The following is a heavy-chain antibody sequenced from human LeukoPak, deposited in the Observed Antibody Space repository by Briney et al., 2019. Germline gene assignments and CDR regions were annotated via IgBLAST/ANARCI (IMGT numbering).Heavy chain of an antibody. CDR2: IRYDGNNK. J-gene: IGHJ4*02. Sequence: PGGSLRLSCAASGFAFSSYGIHWVRQAPGKGLEWVAFIRYDGNNKYYADSVEGRLTISRDNSKNTLYLQMNSLRAEDTAVYYCVKDPVASAVAGTNYFDYWGQGTLVTVSS. D-gene: IGHD6-19*01. CDR1: GFAFSSYG. CDR3: VKDPVASAVAGTNYFDY. V-gene: IGHV3-30*02.